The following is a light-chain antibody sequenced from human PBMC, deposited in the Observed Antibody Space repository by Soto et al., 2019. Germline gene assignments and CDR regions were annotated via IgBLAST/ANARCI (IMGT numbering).Light chain of an antibody. J-gene: IGKJ1*01. CDR3: QHTTYRPGT. CDR1: QNIYTW. V-gene: IGKV1-5*03. Sequence: EIPMTQSPATLSASLGDIVTITCRASQNIYTWLAWYQQKPGKAPKLLIYEASSLETGVPSRFSGSGSGTEFTLTIISLQSEDFGLYYCQHTTYRPGTFAQGAKVDIK. CDR2: EAS.